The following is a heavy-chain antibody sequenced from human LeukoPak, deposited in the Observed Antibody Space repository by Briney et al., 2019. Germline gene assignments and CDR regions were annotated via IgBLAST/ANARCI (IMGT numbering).Heavy chain of an antibody. V-gene: IGHV3-23*01. CDR1: GFTFSSYP. CDR2: ISGSGGST. D-gene: IGHD5-18*01. Sequence: GGSLRLSCAASGFTFSSYPMSWVPQAPGKGLEWVSAISGSGGSTYYADSVKGRFTISRDNSKNTLYLQMNSLRAEDTAVYYCAKEPNGYSYGYPYYFDYWGQGTLVTVSS. J-gene: IGHJ4*02. CDR3: AKEPNGYSYGYPYYFDY.